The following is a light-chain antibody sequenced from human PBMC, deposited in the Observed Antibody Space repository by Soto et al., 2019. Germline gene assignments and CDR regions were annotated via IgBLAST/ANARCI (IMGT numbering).Light chain of an antibody. V-gene: IGKV1-5*03. CDR1: QSIGSW. Sequence: DTQMTKSASTLSVTVGERVTISFRASQSIGSWLAWYRQKPGKAPKLLIYKTSILENGVPSRFSGSGSGTEFTLSISSLQPDDFATYYCHQYNSYWTFGQGTKVDI. CDR3: HQYNSYWT. J-gene: IGKJ1*01. CDR2: KTS.